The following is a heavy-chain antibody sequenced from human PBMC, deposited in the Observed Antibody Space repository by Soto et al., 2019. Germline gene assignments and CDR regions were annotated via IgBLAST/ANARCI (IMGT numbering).Heavy chain of an antibody. V-gene: IGHV3-48*03. J-gene: IGHJ3*02. Sequence: EVRLVESGGGLVQPGGSLRLSCEASGFTFSDHEMNWVRQAPGKGLEWVSFISGSSSSIYYADSVKGRFTISRDNAKNSMDLQMNNLRAEDTALYFCASAVVTATFLNDAFDMWGLGTMVTVSS. CDR1: GFTFSDHE. D-gene: IGHD2-21*02. CDR3: ASAVVTATFLNDAFDM. CDR2: ISGSSSSI.